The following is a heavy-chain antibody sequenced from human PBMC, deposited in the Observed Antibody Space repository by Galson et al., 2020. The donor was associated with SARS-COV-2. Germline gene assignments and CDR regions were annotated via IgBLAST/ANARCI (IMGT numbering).Heavy chain of an antibody. CDR2: ISYDGSNK. V-gene: IGHV3-30*01. Sequence: GGSLRLSCAASGFTFSSYAMHWVRQAPGQGLEWVAVISYDGSNKYYADSVKGRFTISRDNSKNTLYLQMNSLRAEDTAVYYCARGSLAGVIPALNYWGQGTLVTVSS. CDR3: ARGSLAGVIPALNY. J-gene: IGHJ4*02. CDR1: GFTFSSYA. D-gene: IGHD3-16*02.